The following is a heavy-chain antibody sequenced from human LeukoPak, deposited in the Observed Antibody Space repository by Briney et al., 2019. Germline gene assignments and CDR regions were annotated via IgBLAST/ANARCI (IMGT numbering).Heavy chain of an antibody. Sequence: ASVKVSCKASGYTFTSYYMHWVRQAPGQGLEWMGIINPSGGSTSYAQKFQGRVTMTRDTSTSTAYMELSRLRSDDTAVYYCARQNYGSGSYRSYNWFDPWGQGTLVTVSS. CDR2: INPSGGST. V-gene: IGHV1-46*01. CDR1: GYTFTSYY. J-gene: IGHJ5*02. CDR3: ARQNYGSGSYRSYNWFDP. D-gene: IGHD3-10*01.